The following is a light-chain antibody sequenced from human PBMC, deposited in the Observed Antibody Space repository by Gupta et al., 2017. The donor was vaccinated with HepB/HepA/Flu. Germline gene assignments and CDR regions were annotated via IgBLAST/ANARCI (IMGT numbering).Light chain of an antibody. Sequence: IAFTQSPATLSLSPGERSTLSCRASQSVDSYLIWYQQKPGQAPRLLIYGTSTRATGVSDRFSGSGSGTEFTLTISSLKPEDFAVYYCQQRRSWPVTFGQGTRVEIK. CDR3: QQRRSWPVT. V-gene: IGKV3-11*01. CDR2: GTS. J-gene: IGKJ5*01. CDR1: QSVDSY.